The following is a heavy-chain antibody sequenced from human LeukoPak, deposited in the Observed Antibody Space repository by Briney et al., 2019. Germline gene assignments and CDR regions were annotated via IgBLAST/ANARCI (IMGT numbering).Heavy chain of an antibody. CDR1: GGAISIYY. V-gene: IGHV4-59*01. Sequence: PAETLSLTCTVSGGAISIYYWSWIRQPPGKGLEWIGYIYNSGSTYYNPSLKSRVTISVDTSKNQFSLRLSSVTAADAAVYHCVRDRELHYWGQGTLVTVSS. CDR3: VRDRELHY. CDR2: IYNSGST. D-gene: IGHD1-26*01. J-gene: IGHJ4*02.